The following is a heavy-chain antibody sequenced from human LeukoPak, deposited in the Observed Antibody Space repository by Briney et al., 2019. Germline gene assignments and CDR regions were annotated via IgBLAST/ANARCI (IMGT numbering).Heavy chain of an antibody. CDR3: AKDPMVRGSTYDY. D-gene: IGHD3-10*01. CDR1: GFTFSTYA. J-gene: IGHJ4*02. CDR2: IGPTGRST. V-gene: IGHV3-23*01. Sequence: PGGSLRLSCAASGFTFSTYAMTWVRQAPGKGLEWVSDIGPTGRSTYYADSLRGRFTISRDNSKNTLYLQMNSLRAEDTAIYYCAKDPMVRGSTYDYWGQGTLVTVSS.